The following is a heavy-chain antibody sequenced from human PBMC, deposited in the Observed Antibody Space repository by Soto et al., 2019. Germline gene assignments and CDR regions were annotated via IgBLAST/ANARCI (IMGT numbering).Heavy chain of an antibody. CDR2: INAGNGNT. V-gene: IGHV1-3*01. D-gene: IGHD6-19*01. CDR3: ARIYSSGWTRPPYDY. J-gene: IGHJ4*02. Sequence: ASVKVSCKASGYTLTSYAMHWVRQAPGQRLEWMGWINAGNGNTKYSQKFQGRVTITRDTSASTAYMELSSLRSEDTAVYYCARIYSSGWTRPPYDYWGQGTLVTVTS. CDR1: GYTLTSYA.